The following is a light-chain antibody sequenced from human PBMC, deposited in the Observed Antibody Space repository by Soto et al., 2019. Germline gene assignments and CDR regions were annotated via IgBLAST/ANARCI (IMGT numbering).Light chain of an antibody. J-gene: IGLJ3*02. CDR2: SDD. CDR3: AVWDDNVNGRL. Sequence: QAVVTQPPSLSGAPGQRVTISCSGSDSNIGRYSVNWYQHFPGTAPKIVIYSDDYRPSGVPDRFSGSKSGTSASLAISGLKSDEEADYYCAVWDDNVNGRLFGGGTQLTVL. CDR1: DSNIGRYS. V-gene: IGLV1-44*01.